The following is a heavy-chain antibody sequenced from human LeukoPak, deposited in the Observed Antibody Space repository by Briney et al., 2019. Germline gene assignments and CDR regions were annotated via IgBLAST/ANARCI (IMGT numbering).Heavy chain of an antibody. Sequence: ASVKVSRKVSGYTLTELSMHWVRQAPGKGLEWMGGFDPEDGETICAQKFQGRVTMTEDTSTDTAYMELSSLRSEDTAVYYCATESATYGGNPDYWGQGTLVTVSS. J-gene: IGHJ4*02. V-gene: IGHV1-24*01. CDR3: ATESATYGGNPDY. CDR1: GYTLTELS. D-gene: IGHD4-23*01. CDR2: FDPEDGET.